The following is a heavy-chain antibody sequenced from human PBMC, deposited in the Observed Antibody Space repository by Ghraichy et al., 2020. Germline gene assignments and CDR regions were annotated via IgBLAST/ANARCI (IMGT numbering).Heavy chain of an antibody. CDR1: GFTFSNCT. D-gene: IGHD2-8*01. V-gene: IGHV3-21*01. CDR2: ISRSSRYI. CDR3: ARVRCTNGRCYTLDY. J-gene: IGHJ4*02. Sequence: GGSLRLSCAASGFTFSNCTMNWVRQAPGKGLEWVSSISRSSRYIYYADSVKGRFTISRDNAKNSLYLQMNSLRAEDTAVYYCARVRCTNGRCYTLDYWGQASLVIVSS.